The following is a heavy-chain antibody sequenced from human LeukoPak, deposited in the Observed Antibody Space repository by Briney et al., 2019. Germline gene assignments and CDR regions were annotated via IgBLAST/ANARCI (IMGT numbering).Heavy chain of an antibody. CDR1: GFTFSSYS. CDR2: ISGSGGTT. J-gene: IGHJ4*02. D-gene: IGHD1-26*01. V-gene: IGHV3-23*01. Sequence: GGSLRLSCVASGFTFSSYSVSWVRQAPGKGLEWVSAISGSGGTTYYADSVKGRFIISRDNSKNTLYLQMNSLRAEDTAVYYCAKDRSWSVGTTTHFDYWGQGTLVTVSS. CDR3: AKDRSWSVGTTTHFDY.